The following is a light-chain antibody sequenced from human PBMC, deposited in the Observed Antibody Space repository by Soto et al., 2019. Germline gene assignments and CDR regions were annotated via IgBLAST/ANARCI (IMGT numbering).Light chain of an antibody. Sequence: QSVLPQPRSVSGSPGQSVTISCTGTSSDVGTYTYVSWYQQHPGNAPKLIIYDVIKRPSGVPDRFSGSKSGNTASLTISGLQAEDEADYYCCSYAGSYTHVFGTGTKLTVL. CDR1: SSDVGTYTY. V-gene: IGLV2-11*01. CDR3: CSYAGSYTHV. CDR2: DVI. J-gene: IGLJ1*01.